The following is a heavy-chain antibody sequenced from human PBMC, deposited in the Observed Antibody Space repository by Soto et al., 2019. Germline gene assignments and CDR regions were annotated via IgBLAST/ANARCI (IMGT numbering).Heavy chain of an antibody. V-gene: IGHV4-30-2*01. Sequence: QLQLQESGSGLVKPSQTLSLTCAVSGGSISSGGYSWSWIRQPPGKGLEWIGYIYHSGSTYYNPSLKSRVTXXVXRXXNQFSLKLSSVTAADTAVYYCARGPYSSSWYGVDYWGQGTLVTVSS. CDR2: IYHSGST. CDR1: GGSISSGGYS. D-gene: IGHD6-13*01. J-gene: IGHJ4*02. CDR3: ARGPYSSSWYGVDY.